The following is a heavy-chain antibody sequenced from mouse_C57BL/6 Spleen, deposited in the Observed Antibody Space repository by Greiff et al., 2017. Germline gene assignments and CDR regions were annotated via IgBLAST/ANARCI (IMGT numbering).Heavy chain of an antibody. CDR3: ARGATVVATVDY. V-gene: IGHV1-81*01. D-gene: IGHD1-1*01. CDR1: GYTFTSYG. Sequence: VMLVESGAELARPGASVKLSCKASGYTFTSYGISWVKQRTGQGLEWIGEIYPRSGNTYYNEKFKGKATLTADKSSSTAYMELRSLTSEDSAVYFCARGATVVATVDYWGQGTTLTVSS. J-gene: IGHJ2*01. CDR2: IYPRSGNT.